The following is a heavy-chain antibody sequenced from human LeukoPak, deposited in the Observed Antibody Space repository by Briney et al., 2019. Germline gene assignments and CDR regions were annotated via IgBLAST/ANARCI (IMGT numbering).Heavy chain of an antibody. J-gene: IGHJ4*02. CDR2: ISSSGST. D-gene: IGHD3-16*01. CDR3: AKSRGLGNYFDS. Sequence: SETLSFTGTGYGCSISGFYWSWNRQPPGKELVGIGYISSSGSTNYSHSLKNRVTISMDTSKSKFSLRLSSLTAADTAVYYCAKSRGLGNYFDSWSQGTLVTAPS. V-gene: IGHV4-59*01. CDR1: GCSISGFY.